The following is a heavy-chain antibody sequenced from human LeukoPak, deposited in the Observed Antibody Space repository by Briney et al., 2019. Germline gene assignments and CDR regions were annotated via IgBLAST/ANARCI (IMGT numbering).Heavy chain of an antibody. V-gene: IGHV3-66*01. CDR1: GGSISSYY. D-gene: IGHD1-26*01. Sequence: ETLSLTCTVSGGSISSYYWSWVRQAPGKGLEWVSVIYSGGSTYYADSVKGRFTISRDNSKNTLYLQMNSLRAEDTAVYYCASGVGSGGYWGQGTLVTVSS. J-gene: IGHJ4*02. CDR2: IYSGGST. CDR3: ASGVGSGGY.